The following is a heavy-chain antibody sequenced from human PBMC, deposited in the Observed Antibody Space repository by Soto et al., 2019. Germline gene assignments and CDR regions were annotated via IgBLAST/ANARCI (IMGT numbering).Heavy chain of an antibody. V-gene: IGHV1-46*01. D-gene: IGHD2-15*01. CDR2: INSSGGST. CDR1: GYTFTSYY. Sequence: QVQLVQSGAEVKNPGASVKVSCKASGYTFTSYYMHWVRQAPGQGLEWMGIINSSGGSTSYALNFQGRVSMTRDTSTSTLFMVLSSLRSDDTAVYYCARGRCSGGRCYFDFWGQGTLVTVSS. CDR3: ARGRCSGGRCYFDF. J-gene: IGHJ4*02.